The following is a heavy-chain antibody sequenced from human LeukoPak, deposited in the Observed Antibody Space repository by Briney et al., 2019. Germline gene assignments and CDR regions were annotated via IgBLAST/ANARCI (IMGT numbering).Heavy chain of an antibody. CDR3: AKWYSSSWYYYDYYGMDV. CDR2: ISGSGGST. CDR1: GFTFSSYA. Sequence: GGSLRLSCAASGFTFSSYAMSWVRQAPGQGLEWVSAISGSGGSTYYADSVKGRFTISRDNSKNTLYLQMNSLRAEDTAVYYCAKWYSSSWYYYDYYGMDVWGQGTTVTVSS. V-gene: IGHV3-23*01. J-gene: IGHJ6*02. D-gene: IGHD6-13*01.